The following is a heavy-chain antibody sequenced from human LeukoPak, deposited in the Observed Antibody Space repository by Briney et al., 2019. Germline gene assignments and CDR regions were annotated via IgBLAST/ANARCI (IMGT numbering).Heavy chain of an antibody. CDR3: ARDVGFD. J-gene: IGHJ4*02. Sequence: KPSETLSLTCTVSGGSVNSDNYYWSWIRQPPGRGLEWIGYIFYTGSTNYNPSLKSRVTISVDTSKNQFSLKVSSVTAADTAVRYCARDVGFDWGQGTLVTVSS. CDR1: GGSVNSDNYY. CDR2: IFYTGST. D-gene: IGHD6-25*01. V-gene: IGHV4-61*01.